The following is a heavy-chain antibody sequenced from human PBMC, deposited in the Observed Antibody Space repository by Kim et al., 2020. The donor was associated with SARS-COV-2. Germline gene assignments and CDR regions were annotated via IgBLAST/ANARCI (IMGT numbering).Heavy chain of an antibody. CDR1: GFTFSNFA. CDR2: ISYDGSNE. CDR3: SRDLISGGFLGVVY. J-gene: IGHJ4*02. V-gene: IGHV3-30*04. Sequence: GGSLRLSCAASGFTFSNFAMNWVRQAPGKGLEWVALISYDGSNEYYADSVKGRFTLSRDNSNNTLYLQMNNLRAEDTAVYYCSRDLISGGFLGVVYWGQGTLVTVSS. D-gene: IGHD2-15*01.